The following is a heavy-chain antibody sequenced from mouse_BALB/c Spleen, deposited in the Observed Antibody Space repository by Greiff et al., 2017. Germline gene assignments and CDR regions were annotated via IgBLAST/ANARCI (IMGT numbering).Heavy chain of an antibody. Sequence: EVKLVESGPGLVKPSQSLSLTCTVTGYSITSDYAWNWIRQFPGNKLEWMGYISYSGSTSYNPSLKSRISITRDTSKNQFFLQLNSVTTEDTATYYCARSLRGNYDYYAMDYWGQGTSVTVSS. CDR2: ISYSGST. D-gene: IGHD2-1*01. J-gene: IGHJ4*01. CDR1: GYSITSDYA. V-gene: IGHV3-2*02. CDR3: ARSLRGNYDYYAMDY.